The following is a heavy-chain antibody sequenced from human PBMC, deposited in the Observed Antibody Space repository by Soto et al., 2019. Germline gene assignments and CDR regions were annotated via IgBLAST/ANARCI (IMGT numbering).Heavy chain of an antibody. CDR2: IKSKTDGGTT. Sequence: GGSLRLSCAASGFTFSNAWMSWVRQAPGKELEWVGRIKSKTDGGTTDYAAPVKGRFTISRDDSKNTLYLQMNSLKTEDTAVYYCTTADDYLSAFDPWGQGTLVTVSS. V-gene: IGHV3-15*01. CDR3: TTADDYLSAFDP. CDR1: GFTFSNAW. D-gene: IGHD4-17*01. J-gene: IGHJ5*02.